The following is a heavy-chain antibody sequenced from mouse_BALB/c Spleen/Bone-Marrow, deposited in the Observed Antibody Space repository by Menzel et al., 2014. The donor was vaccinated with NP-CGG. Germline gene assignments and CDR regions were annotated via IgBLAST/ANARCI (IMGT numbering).Heavy chain of an antibody. CDR1: GFNIXDTY. D-gene: IGHD2-4*01. CDR3: AVYDYEGFAY. J-gene: IGHJ3*01. CDR2: IDPANGNT. Sequence: EVKLVESGAELVKPGASVKLSCTASGFNIXDTYMHWVMQRPEQGLEWIGRIDPANGNTKYDPKFQGKATITADTSSNTAYLQLSSLTSEDTAVYYCAVYDYEGFAYWGQGTLVTVSA. V-gene: IGHV14-3*02.